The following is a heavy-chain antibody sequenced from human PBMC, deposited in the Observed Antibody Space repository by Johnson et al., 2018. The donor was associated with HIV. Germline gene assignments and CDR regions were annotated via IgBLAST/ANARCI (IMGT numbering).Heavy chain of an antibody. D-gene: IGHD5-18*01. V-gene: IGHV3-11*04. J-gene: IGHJ3*02. CDR2: ISGSGSTI. CDR3: ASEYSYGSHDAFDI. CDR1: GFTFSDYS. Sequence: QVQLVESGGGLVKPGGSLRLSCAASGFTFSDYSMTWIRQAPGKGLEWVSYISGSGSTIYSAESVKGRFTISRDTSKNTLSQQMNSRRAEDPAVYYGASEYSYGSHDAFDIWGQGTMVTVSS.